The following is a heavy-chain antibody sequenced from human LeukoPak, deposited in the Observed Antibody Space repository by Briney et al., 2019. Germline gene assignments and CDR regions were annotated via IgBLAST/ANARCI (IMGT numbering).Heavy chain of an antibody. Sequence: SGTLSLTCTVSGYSISSGYYWGWIRQPPGKGLEWIGSIYHSGSTYYNPSLKSRVTISVDTSKNQFSLKLSSVTAADTAVYYCARDNLLTIFGGIDYWGQGTLVTVSS. CDR1: GYSISSGYY. J-gene: IGHJ4*02. V-gene: IGHV4-38-2*02. CDR2: IYHSGST. D-gene: IGHD3-3*01. CDR3: ARDNLLTIFGGIDY.